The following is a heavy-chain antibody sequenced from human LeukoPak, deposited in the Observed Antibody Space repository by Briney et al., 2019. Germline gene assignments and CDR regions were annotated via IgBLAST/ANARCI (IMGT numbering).Heavy chain of an antibody. D-gene: IGHD3-10*01. CDR3: ARDSSGSFDY. J-gene: IGHJ4*02. Sequence: GGSLRLSCAASGFTFSSYNMNWVRQAPGKGLEWVSFISSSSSYIYYADSVKGRFTISRDNAKNSVYLQMNSLRAEDMAVYYCARDSSGSFDYWGQGTLVTVSS. CDR2: ISSSSSYI. V-gene: IGHV3-21*01. CDR1: GFTFSSYN.